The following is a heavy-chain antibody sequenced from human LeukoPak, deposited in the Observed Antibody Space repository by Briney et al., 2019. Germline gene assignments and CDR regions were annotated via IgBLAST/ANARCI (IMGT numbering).Heavy chain of an antibody. CDR3: AREGYCSSTSCYYYYYMDV. J-gene: IGHJ6*03. Sequence: GGSLRLSCAASGFTFSSYSMNWVRQAPGKGLEWVSYISSSSSTIYYADSVKGRFTISRDNAKNSLCLQMNSLRAEDTAVYYCAREGYCSSTSCYYYYYMDVWGKGTTVTVSS. CDR1: GFTFSSYS. D-gene: IGHD2-2*01. V-gene: IGHV3-48*01. CDR2: ISSSSSTI.